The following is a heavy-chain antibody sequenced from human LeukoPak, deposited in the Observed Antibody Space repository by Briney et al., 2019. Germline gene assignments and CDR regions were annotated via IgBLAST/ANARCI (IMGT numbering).Heavy chain of an antibody. V-gene: IGHV3-23*01. CDR3: ANRPNPYYYYGMDV. D-gene: IGHD2-8*01. J-gene: IGHJ6*02. CDR1: GFTFSSYA. Sequence: GGSLRLSCAASGFTFSSYAMSWVRQAPGKGLEWVSAISGSGGSTYYADSVKGRFTISRDNSKNTLYLQMNSLRAEDAAVYYCANRPNPYYYYGMDVWGQRTTVTVSS. CDR2: ISGSGGST.